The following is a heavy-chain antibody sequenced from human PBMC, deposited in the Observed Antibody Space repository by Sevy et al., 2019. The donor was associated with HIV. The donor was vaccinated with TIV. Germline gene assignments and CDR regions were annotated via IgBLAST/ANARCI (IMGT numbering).Heavy chain of an antibody. V-gene: IGHV3-7*01. CDR2: IKQDGSEK. CDR1: GFTFSSYW. CDR3: ARGKVAAAGTGVY. D-gene: IGHD6-13*01. Sequence: GGSLRLSCAASGFTFSSYWMSWVRQAPGKGLEWVANIKQDGSEKYYGYSVKGRFTISRDNAKNSLYLQMNSLRAEDTAVYYCARGKVAAAGTGVYWGQGTLVTVSS. J-gene: IGHJ4*02.